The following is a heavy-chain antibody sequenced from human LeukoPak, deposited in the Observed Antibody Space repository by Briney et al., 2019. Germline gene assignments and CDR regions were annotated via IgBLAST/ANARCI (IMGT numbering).Heavy chain of an antibody. D-gene: IGHD6-19*01. CDR3: GGLAVFDY. CDR1: GFTFSNYD. Sequence: GGSLRLSCAASGFTFSNYDMHWARQAPGKGLEWVTFIRSDGSDKYYADSVKGRFTISRDNSRNTLYLQMNSLRPEDTAVYYCGGLAVFDYWGQGTLVTVSS. V-gene: IGHV3-30*02. J-gene: IGHJ4*02. CDR2: IRSDGSDK.